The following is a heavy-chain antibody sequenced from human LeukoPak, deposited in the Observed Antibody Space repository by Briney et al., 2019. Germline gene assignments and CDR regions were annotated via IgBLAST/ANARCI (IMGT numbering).Heavy chain of an antibody. Sequence: SQTLSLTCTVSGGSISSGGYYWSWIRQHPGKGLEWIGYIYYSGSTYYNPSLKSRVTISVDTSKNQFSLKLSSVTAADTAVYYCARGNRGDDFWSGYSPSYYYYGMDVWGQGTTVTVSS. CDR2: IYYSGST. J-gene: IGHJ6*02. CDR1: GGSISSGGYY. D-gene: IGHD3-3*01. V-gene: IGHV4-31*03. CDR3: ARGNRGDDFWSGYSPSYYYYGMDV.